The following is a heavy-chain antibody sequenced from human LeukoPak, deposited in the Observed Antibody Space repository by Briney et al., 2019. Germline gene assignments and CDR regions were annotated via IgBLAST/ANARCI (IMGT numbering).Heavy chain of an antibody. Sequence: ASVKVSCKASGYTLTSHDGHWVRQAPGQRPEWMGWINAGDGNTKYSQKFQGRVTITRDTSASTAYMELSSLRSEDTAVYYCARPPYCSGGSCYKWFDPWGQGTLVTVSS. V-gene: IGHV1-3*01. J-gene: IGHJ5*02. CDR2: INAGDGNT. CDR3: ARPPYCSGGSCYKWFDP. D-gene: IGHD2-15*01. CDR1: GYTLTSHD.